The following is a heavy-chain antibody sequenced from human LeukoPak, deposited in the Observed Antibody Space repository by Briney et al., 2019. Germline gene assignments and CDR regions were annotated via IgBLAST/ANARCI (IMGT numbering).Heavy chain of an antibody. D-gene: IGHD6-13*01. V-gene: IGHV1-2*06. CDR2: INPNSGGT. J-gene: IGHJ4*02. CDR1: GYTFTGYY. CDR3: ARETYSSSLYFDY. Sequence: ASGKVSCKASGYTFTGYYMRWVRQAPGQGLEWMGRINPNSGGTNYAQKFQGRVTMTRDTSISTAYMELSRLRSDDTAVYYCARETYSSSLYFDYWGQGTLVTVSS.